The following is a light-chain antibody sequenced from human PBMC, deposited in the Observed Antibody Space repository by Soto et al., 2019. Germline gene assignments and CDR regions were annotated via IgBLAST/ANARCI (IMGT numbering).Light chain of an antibody. Sequence: DIQMTQSPSTLSGSVGDRVTITCRASQTISSWLAWYQQKPGKAPKLLIYLTYSLQTGVPSRFSGSGSGTDFSLTISSLQPEDSATYFCLQHNSYPRTFGQGTNVDI. CDR3: LQHNSYPRT. CDR2: LTY. CDR1: QTISSW. V-gene: IGKV1-5*01. J-gene: IGKJ1*01.